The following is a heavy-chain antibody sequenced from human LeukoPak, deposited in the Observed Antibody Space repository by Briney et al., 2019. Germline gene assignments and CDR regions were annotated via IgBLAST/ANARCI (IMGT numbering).Heavy chain of an antibody. CDR2: IYSSGST. D-gene: IGHD3-10*01. CDR3: ARSDGYGLIGI. Sequence: SETLSLTRTVSGGSISSSSYYRGWIRQPPGKGLEWIGSIYSSGSTYYNPSLKSRVIILFDTAKNHFSLNLSSVTAADTAVYYCARSDGYGLIGIWGQGTMVTVSS. J-gene: IGHJ3*02. V-gene: IGHV4-39*07. CDR1: GGSISSSSYY.